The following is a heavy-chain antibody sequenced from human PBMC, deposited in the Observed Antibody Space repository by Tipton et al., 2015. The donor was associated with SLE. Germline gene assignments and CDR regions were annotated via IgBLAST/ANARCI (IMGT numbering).Heavy chain of an antibody. CDR3: ARRGAHGAFDI. J-gene: IGHJ3*02. CDR2: ISSSSSYT. V-gene: IGHV3-11*06. D-gene: IGHD3-10*01. CDR1: GFTFSDYY. Sequence: SLRLSCAASGFTFSDYYMSWIRQAPGKGLEWVSYISSSSSYTNYADSVKGRFTISRDNAKNSLYLQMNSLRAEDTAVYYCARRGAHGAFDIWGQGTMVTVSS.